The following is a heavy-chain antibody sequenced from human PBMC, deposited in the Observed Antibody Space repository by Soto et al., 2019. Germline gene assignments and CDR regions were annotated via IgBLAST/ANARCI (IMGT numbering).Heavy chain of an antibody. J-gene: IGHJ4*02. CDR2: ISAYNGNT. CDR3: ARDLAAAGPFDC. D-gene: IGHD6-13*01. V-gene: IGHV1-18*01. Sequence: QVQLVQYGAEVKKPGASVKVSCKASGYTFTNYAFSWVRQAPGQGLEWMGWISAYNGNTNYPQKLQGRVTMTTDTSTSTAYMELRSLRSDDTAVYYCARDLAAAGPFDCWGQGTLVTVSS. CDR1: GYTFTNYA.